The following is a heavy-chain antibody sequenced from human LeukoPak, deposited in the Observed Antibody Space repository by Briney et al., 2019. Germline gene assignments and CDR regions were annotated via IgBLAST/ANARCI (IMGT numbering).Heavy chain of an antibody. D-gene: IGHD4-23*01. Sequence: PSETLSLTCTVSGGSISSYYWSWIRQPPGKGLEWIGYIYYSGGTNYNPSLKSRVTISVDTSKNQFSLKLSSVTAADTAVYYCARRAGGYSHPYDYWGQGTLVTVSS. V-gene: IGHV4-59*01. CDR3: ARRAGGYSHPYDY. CDR2: IYYSGGT. CDR1: GGSISSYY. J-gene: IGHJ4*02.